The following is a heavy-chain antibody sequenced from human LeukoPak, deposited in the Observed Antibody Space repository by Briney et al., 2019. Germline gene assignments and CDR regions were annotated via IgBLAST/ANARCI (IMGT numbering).Heavy chain of an antibody. D-gene: IGHD3-10*01. CDR3: AKGPVTHLGYFDY. Sequence: GGSLRLSCAASGFTFSSYGMHWVRQAPGKGLEWVAVISYDGSNKYYADSVKGRFTISRDNSKNTLYLQMNSLRAEDTAVYYCAKGPVTHLGYFDYWGQGTLVTVSS. CDR2: ISYDGSNK. V-gene: IGHV3-30*18. CDR1: GFTFSSYG. J-gene: IGHJ4*02.